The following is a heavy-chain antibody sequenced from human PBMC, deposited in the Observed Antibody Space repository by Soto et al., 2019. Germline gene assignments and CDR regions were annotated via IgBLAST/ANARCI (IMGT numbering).Heavy chain of an antibody. CDR2: ISAYNGNT. D-gene: IGHD3-22*01. CDR3: ATALTYYYDSSGSY. J-gene: IGHJ4*02. V-gene: IGHV1-18*01. CDR1: GYTFPSYG. Sequence: ASVKVSCKASGYTFPSYGISWVRQAPGQGLEWMGWISAYNGNTNYAQKLQGRVTMTTDTSTSTAYMELRSLRSDDTAVYYCATALTYYYDSSGSYWGQGTLVTVSS.